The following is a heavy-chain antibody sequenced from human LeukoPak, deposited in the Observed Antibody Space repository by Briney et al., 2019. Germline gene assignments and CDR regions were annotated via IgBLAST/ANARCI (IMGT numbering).Heavy chain of an antibody. D-gene: IGHD1-26*01. V-gene: IGHV1-2*02. J-gene: IGHJ4*02. CDR2: INPDSGGT. Sequence: GASVKVSCKASGGTFSSYAISWVRQAPGQGLEWMGWINPDSGGTNYAQKFQGRVTMTRDTSISTAYMELSRLRSDDTAVYYCARDIGSFYVAYWGQGTLVTVSS. CDR3: ARDIGSFYVAY. CDR1: GGTFSSYA.